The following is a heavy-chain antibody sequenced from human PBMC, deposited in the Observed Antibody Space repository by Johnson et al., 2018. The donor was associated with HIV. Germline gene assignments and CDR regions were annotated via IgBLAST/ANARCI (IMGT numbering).Heavy chain of an antibody. V-gene: IGHV3-30*18. Sequence: QVQLVESGGGVVQPGRSLRLSCAASAFTFRSFGMHWVRQAPGKGLQWVAVISYDGSNKYFADSVKGRFTISRDNSKNTLYLQMSSLRAEDTAVYYCAKVAVATAAGGVGLNIWGPGTMVTVSS. CDR3: AKVAVATAAGGVGLNI. D-gene: IGHD6-13*01. CDR2: ISYDGSNK. CDR1: AFTFRSFG. J-gene: IGHJ3*02.